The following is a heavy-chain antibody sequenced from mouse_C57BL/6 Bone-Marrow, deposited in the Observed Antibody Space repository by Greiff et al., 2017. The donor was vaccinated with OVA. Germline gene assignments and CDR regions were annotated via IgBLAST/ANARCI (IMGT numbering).Heavy chain of an antibody. Sequence: QVQLQQSGPGLVQPSQSLSITCTVSGFSLTSYGVHWVRQSPGKGLEWLGVIWSGGSTDYNAAFISRLSISKDNSKSQVFFKMNSLQADDTAIYYCARKDPVVRTYYAMDYWGQGTSVTVSS. V-gene: IGHV2-2*01. CDR3: ARKDPVVRTYYAMDY. J-gene: IGHJ4*01. CDR1: GFSLTSYG. D-gene: IGHD1-1*02. CDR2: IWSGGST.